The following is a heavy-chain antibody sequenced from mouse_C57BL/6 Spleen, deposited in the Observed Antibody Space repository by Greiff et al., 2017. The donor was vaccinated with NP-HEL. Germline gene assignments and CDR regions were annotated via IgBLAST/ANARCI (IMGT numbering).Heavy chain of an antibody. V-gene: IGHV5-9-1*02. D-gene: IGHD2-4*01. Sequence: EVMLVESGEGLVKPGGSLKLSCAASGFTFSSYAMSWVRQTPEKRLEWVAYISSGGDYIYYADTVKGRFTISRDNARNTLYLQMSSLKSEDTAMYYCTRGRGFYYDYDGRSAMDYWGQGTSVTVSS. CDR3: TRGRGFYYDYDGRSAMDY. J-gene: IGHJ4*01. CDR2: ISSGGDYI. CDR1: GFTFSSYA.